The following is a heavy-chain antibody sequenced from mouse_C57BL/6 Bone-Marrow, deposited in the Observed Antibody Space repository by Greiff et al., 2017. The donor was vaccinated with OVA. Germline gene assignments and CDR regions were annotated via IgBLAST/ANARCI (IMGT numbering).Heavy chain of an antibody. J-gene: IGHJ2*01. CDR1: GYSITSGYY. Sequence: ESGPGLVKPSQSLSLTCSVTGYSITSGYYWNWIRQFPGNKLEWMGYISYDGSNKYNPSLKNRISITRDTSKNQFFLKLNSVTTEDTATYYCARGVTTVYYFDYWGQGTTLTVSS. V-gene: IGHV3-6*01. CDR2: ISYDGSN. D-gene: IGHD1-1*01. CDR3: ARGVTTVYYFDY.